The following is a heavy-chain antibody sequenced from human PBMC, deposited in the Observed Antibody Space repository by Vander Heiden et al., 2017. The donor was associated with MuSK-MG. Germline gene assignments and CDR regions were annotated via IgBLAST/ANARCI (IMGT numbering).Heavy chain of an antibody. CDR1: GLPFSSYA. Sequence: VQLVQPGARVVQPGWSLRLSCAASGLPFSSYAMHWVRQAPGKGLEWVAVISYDGSNKYYADSVKGRFTISRDNSKNTLYLQMNSLRAEDTAVYYCARVPSSSFQYFQHWGQGTLVTVSS. J-gene: IGHJ1*01. CDR2: ISYDGSNK. CDR3: ARVPSSSFQYFQH. D-gene: IGHD6-13*01. V-gene: IGHV3-30-3*01.